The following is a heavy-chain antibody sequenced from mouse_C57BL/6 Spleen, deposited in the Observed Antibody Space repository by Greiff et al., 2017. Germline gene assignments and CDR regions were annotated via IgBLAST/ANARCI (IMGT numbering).Heavy chain of an antibody. J-gene: IGHJ2*01. CDR3: ASCGGYSFAY. V-gene: IGHV1-76*01. Sequence: VQLQQSGAELVRPGASVKLSCKASGYTFTDYYINWVKQRPGQGLEWIARIYPGSGNTYYNEKFKGKATLTAEKSSRTAYMQLSSLTSEDAVVYFRASCGGYSFAYWGQGTTRRVSS. D-gene: IGHD3-1*01. CDR2: IYPGSGNT. CDR1: GYTFTDYY.